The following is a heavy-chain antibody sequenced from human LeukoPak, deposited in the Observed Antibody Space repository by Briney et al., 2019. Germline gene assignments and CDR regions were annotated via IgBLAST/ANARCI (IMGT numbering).Heavy chain of an antibody. CDR2: ISSSGSTI. Sequence: GGSLRLSCAASGFTFSDYYMSWIRQAPGKGLEWVSYISSSGSTIYYADSVKGRFTISRDNAENSLYLQMNSLRAEDTAVYYCARDGTQRYYDFWSGYSGYYYGMDVWGQGTTVTVSS. V-gene: IGHV3-11*01. D-gene: IGHD3-3*01. J-gene: IGHJ6*02. CDR1: GFTFSDYY. CDR3: ARDGTQRYYDFWSGYSGYYYGMDV.